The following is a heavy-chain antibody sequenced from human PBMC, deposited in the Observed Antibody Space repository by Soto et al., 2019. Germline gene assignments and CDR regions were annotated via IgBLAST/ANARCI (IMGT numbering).Heavy chain of an antibody. J-gene: IGHJ5*02. Sequence: GASVKVSCKVSGYTLTELSMHGVGQSPGKGLEWMGGLDPEDGETIYAQKFQGRVTMTEDTSTDTAYMELSSLRSEDTAVYYCATESSRAYGWFDPWGQGTLVTVSS. CDR3: ATESSRAYGWFDP. D-gene: IGHD2-8*01. V-gene: IGHV1-24*01. CDR2: LDPEDGET. CDR1: GYTLTELS.